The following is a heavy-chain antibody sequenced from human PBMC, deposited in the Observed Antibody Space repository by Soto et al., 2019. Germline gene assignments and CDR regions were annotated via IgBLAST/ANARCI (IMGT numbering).Heavy chain of an antibody. V-gene: IGHV6-1*01. CDR1: GDSVSSNSAA. D-gene: IGHD6-13*01. J-gene: IGHJ5*02. CDR2: TYYRSEWYN. Sequence: PSQTLSLTCAISGDSVSSNSAAWNWIRQSPSRGLEWLGRTYYRSEWYNDYAVSVKSRITINPDTSRNQFSLHLNSVTPEDTAVYYCARSIAAAATYNWFGRWGQGTLVTVSS. CDR3: ARSIAAAATYNWFGR.